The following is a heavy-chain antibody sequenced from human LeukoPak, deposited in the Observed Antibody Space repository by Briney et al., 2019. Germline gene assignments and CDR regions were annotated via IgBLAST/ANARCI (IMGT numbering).Heavy chain of an antibody. V-gene: IGHV4-34*01. CDR2: INHSGST. J-gene: IGHJ4*02. CDR3: ARGQYCSSTSCSSYFDY. Sequence: SETLSLTCAVYGGSFSGYYWSWIRQPPGKGLEWIGEINHSGSTNYNPSLKSRVTISVDTSKNQFSLKLSSVTAADTAVYYCARGQYCSSTSCSSYFDYWGQGTLVTVSS. D-gene: IGHD2-2*01. CDR1: GGSFSGYY.